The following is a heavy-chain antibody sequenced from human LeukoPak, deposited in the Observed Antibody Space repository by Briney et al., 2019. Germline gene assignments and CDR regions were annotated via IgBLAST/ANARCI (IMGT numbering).Heavy chain of an antibody. V-gene: IGHV3-33*01. CDR2: IWDDGSNK. CDR3: ARPTSYDYVWGSYRLDY. CDR1: GFTFSSYG. Sequence: AGGSLRLSCAASGFTFSSYGRHGVRQAPGKRLEWGAVIWDDGSNKYYADSVKGGFTIARDSSKNTLYMEMNSLSAEDTAVYYCARPTSYDYVWGSYRLDYWGQGTLVTVSS. J-gene: IGHJ4*02. D-gene: IGHD3-16*02.